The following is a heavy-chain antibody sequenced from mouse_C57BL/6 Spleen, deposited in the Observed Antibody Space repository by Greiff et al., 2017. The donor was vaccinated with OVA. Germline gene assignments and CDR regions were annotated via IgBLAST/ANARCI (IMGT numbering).Heavy chain of an antibody. CDR2: IWTGGGT. CDR3: ARNGGVYYDYDEFAY. V-gene: IGHV2-9-1*01. Sequence: VQRVESGPGLVAPSQSLSITCTVSGFSLTSYAISWVRQPPGKGLEWLGVIWTGGGTNYNSALKSRLSISKDNSKSQVFLKMNSLQTDDTARYYCARNGGVYYDYDEFAYWGQGTLVTVSA. D-gene: IGHD2-4*01. J-gene: IGHJ3*01. CDR1: GFSLTSYA.